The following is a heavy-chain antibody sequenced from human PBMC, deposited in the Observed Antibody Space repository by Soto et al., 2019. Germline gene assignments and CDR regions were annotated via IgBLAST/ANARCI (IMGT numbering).Heavy chain of an antibody. CDR1: GYSFTSYW. D-gene: IGHD6-13*01. Sequence: SLKISCKGSGYSFTSYWIGWVRQMPGKGLECMGIIYPGDSDTRYSPSFQGQVTISADKSISTAYLQWSSLKASDTAMYYCARTAAAGKYYYGMDVWGQGTTVTVSS. CDR3: ARTAAAGKYYYGMDV. J-gene: IGHJ6*02. V-gene: IGHV5-51*01. CDR2: IYPGDSDT.